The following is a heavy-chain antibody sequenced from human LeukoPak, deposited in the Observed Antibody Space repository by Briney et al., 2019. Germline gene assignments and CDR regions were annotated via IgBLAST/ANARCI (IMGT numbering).Heavy chain of an antibody. CDR2: ISGSGGST. CDR3: TRASGNSAAYYFDY. J-gene: IGHJ4*02. D-gene: IGHD4-23*01. Sequence: PGGSLRLSCAASGFTFSSYAMSWVRQAPGKGLEWVSAISGSGGSTYYADSVKGRFTISRDNSKNTLYLQMNSLKTEDTAVYYCTRASGNSAAYYFDYWGQGTLVTVSS. V-gene: IGHV3-23*01. CDR1: GFTFSSYA.